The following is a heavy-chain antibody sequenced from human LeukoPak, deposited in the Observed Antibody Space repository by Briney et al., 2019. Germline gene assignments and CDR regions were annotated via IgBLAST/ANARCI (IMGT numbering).Heavy chain of an antibody. D-gene: IGHD3-10*01. Sequence: SETLSLTCTVSDTSINTYYWSWIRQPAGKGLEWIGHIYTTGTTNYNPSLKSRVTMSIDASKNQFSLNLRSVTAADTAVYYCAKVAKYYYGSETYFFFDHWGQGTLVTVSS. V-gene: IGHV4-4*07. CDR3: AKVAKYYYGSETYFFFDH. CDR2: IYTTGTT. CDR1: DTSINTYY. J-gene: IGHJ4*02.